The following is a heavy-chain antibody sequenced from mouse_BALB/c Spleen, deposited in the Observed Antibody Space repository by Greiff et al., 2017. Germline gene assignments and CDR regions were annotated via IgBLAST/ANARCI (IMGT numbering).Heavy chain of an antibody. CDR1: GYSITSDYA. J-gene: IGHJ4*01. D-gene: IGHD2-1*01. Sequence: DVQLQESGPGLVKPSQSLSLTCTVTGYSITSDYAWNWIRQFPGNKLEWMGYISYSGSTSYNPSLKSRISITRDTSKNQFFLQLNSVTTEDTATYYCANIYYGNYYAMDYWGQGTSVTVSS. CDR3: ANIYYGNYYAMDY. CDR2: ISYSGST. V-gene: IGHV3-2*02.